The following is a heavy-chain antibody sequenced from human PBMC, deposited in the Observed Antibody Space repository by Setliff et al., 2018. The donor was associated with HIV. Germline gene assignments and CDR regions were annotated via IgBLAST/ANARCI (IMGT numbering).Heavy chain of an antibody. CDR2: AYSSGST. CDR1: GGSITSSGSSY. J-gene: IGHJ4*02. D-gene: IGHD6-13*01. Sequence: TLSLTCTVSGGSITSSGSSYWAWLRQPPGKGLEWIGSAYSSGSTYHSPSFKSRITISVDTSNNQFSLRLNSVTATDTAVYFCARRGGISATLSVRAFDSWGQGTLVTVSS. V-gene: IGHV4-39*01. CDR3: ARRGGISATLSVRAFDS.